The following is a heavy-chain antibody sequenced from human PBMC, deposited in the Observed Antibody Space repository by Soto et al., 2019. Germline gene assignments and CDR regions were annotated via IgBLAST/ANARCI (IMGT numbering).Heavy chain of an antibody. V-gene: IGHV1-18*04. D-gene: IGHD1-7*01. CDR2: ISAYNGNT. CDR1: GYTFTSYG. J-gene: IGHJ6*02. Sequence: ASVKVSCKASGYTFTSYGISWVRQAPGQGLEWMGWISAYNGNTNYAQKLQGRVTMTTDTSTSTAYMELRSLRSDDTAVYYCARAPYNWNYMYYYSYGMEVWGQGTTVTVSS. CDR3: ARAPYNWNYMYYYSYGMEV.